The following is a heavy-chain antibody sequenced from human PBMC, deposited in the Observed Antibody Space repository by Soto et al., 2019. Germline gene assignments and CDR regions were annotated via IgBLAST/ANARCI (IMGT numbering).Heavy chain of an antibody. J-gene: IGHJ4*02. CDR2: FIPVYRTL. D-gene: IGHD3-3*01. V-gene: IGHV1-69*13. Sequence: SVKVSCKASGGSFGKSAINWVRQTPGQGPEWLGGFIPVYRTLNYAQKFQGRVTITADESTGTAYMTLSSLASDDTAVYYCATGVIWIGYFTVDSWGQGTRVTVSS. CDR1: GGSFGKSA. CDR3: ATGVIWIGYFTVDS.